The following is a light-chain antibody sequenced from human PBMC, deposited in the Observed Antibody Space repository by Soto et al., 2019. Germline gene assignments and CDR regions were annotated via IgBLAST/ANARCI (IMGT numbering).Light chain of an antibody. Sequence: EIVLTQSPGTLSLSPGERATLSCRASQSVSSNNLAWYQQRPGQAPRVVIYGASTRATGIPERFSGSGSGTGFTLTISRLEPEDFAVYYGQQYCWSPFTVGPGTKVDIK. J-gene: IGKJ3*01. CDR2: GAS. V-gene: IGKV3-20*01. CDR3: QQYCWSPFT. CDR1: QSVSSNN.